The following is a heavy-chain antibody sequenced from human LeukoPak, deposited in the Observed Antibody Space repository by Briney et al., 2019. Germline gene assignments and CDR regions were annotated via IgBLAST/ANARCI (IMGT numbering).Heavy chain of an antibody. J-gene: IGHJ3*02. CDR2: VIPSGAST. Sequence: GGSLRLSCAASGFTFSSYGMSWVRQAPGKGLEWVSGVIPSGASTYYADSVKGRFTISRDNSKNTLYLLMNSLRAEDTAVYYCANDLRWGSFDIRGQGTLVTVSS. CDR1: GFTFSSYG. V-gene: IGHV3-23*01. CDR3: ANDLRWGSFDI. D-gene: IGHD1-26*01.